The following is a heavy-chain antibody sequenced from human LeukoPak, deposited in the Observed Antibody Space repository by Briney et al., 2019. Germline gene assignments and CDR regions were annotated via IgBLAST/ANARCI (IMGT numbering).Heavy chain of an antibody. J-gene: IGHJ4*02. V-gene: IGHV4-59*01. Sequence: SETLSLTCTVSGGSISSYYWSWIRQPPGKGLEWIGYIYYSRSTNYNPSLTSRVTISVDTSKNQFSLNLSSVTAADTAVYYCARVLYDYVWGSYRQTYYFDYWGQGTLVTVSS. D-gene: IGHD3-16*02. CDR3: ARVLYDYVWGSYRQTYYFDY. CDR2: IYYSRST. CDR1: GGSISSYY.